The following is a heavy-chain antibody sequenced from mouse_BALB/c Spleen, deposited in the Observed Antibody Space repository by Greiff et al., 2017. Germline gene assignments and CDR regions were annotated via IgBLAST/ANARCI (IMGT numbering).Heavy chain of an antibody. D-gene: IGHD2-1*01. CDR3: ARREAYGNFFYAMDY. V-gene: IGHV1-18*01. CDR2: INPNNGGT. J-gene: IGHJ4*01. Sequence: EVQLQQSGPELVKPGASVKIPCKASGYTFTDYNMDWVKQSHGKSLEWIGDINPNNGGTIYNQKFKGKATLTVDKSSSTAYMELRSLTSEDTAVYYCARREAYGNFFYAMDYWGQGTSVTVSS. CDR1: GYTFTDYN.